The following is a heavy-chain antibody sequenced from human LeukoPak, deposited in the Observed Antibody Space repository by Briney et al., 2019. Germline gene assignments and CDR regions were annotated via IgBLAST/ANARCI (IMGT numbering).Heavy chain of an antibody. V-gene: IGHV1-18*01. CDR2: XXXXXXXX. Sequence: GASVKVSCKASGYTFTSYGISWVXXAPGQGLEWMGXXXXXXXXXNYAXKLQGRVTMTTDTSTSTAYMDMRSLRSDDTAGYYCARPXXXYYYDSSGYYYDTWGPSAFDIWGQGTMVTVSS. J-gene: IGHJ3*02. D-gene: IGHD3-22*01. CDR1: GYTFTSYG. CDR3: ARPXXXYYYDSSGYYYDTWGPSAFDI.